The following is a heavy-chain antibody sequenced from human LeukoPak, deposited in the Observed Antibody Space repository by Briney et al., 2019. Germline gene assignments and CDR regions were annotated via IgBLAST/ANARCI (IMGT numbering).Heavy chain of an antibody. CDR2: ITSNGGST. CDR3: VKDELSNTYAFDT. D-gene: IGHD3-3*02. J-gene: IGHJ3*02. CDR1: GLTFSHYA. V-gene: IGHV3-64D*06. Sequence: GGSLRLSCSVSGLTFSHYAMHWVRQAPGKGLEYVSGITSNGGSTYYAHSVKGRFTVSRDNSKNTLYLQMSSLRAEDTAVYYCVKDELSNTYAFDTWGQGTMVTVSS.